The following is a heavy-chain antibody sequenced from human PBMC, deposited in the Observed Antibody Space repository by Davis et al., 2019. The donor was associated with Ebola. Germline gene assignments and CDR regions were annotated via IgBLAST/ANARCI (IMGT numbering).Heavy chain of an antibody. J-gene: IGHJ4*02. V-gene: IGHV3-21*03. Sequence: GESLKISCAASEFGFSSFIMNWVRQAPGKGLEWVSSISGSSAYIYYADSVKGRFTISRDNAKNSLYLQMNSLRAEDTALYYCASEQSGVAGDYWGQGTLVTVSS. CDR1: EFGFSSFI. D-gene: IGHD6-19*01. CDR3: ASEQSGVAGDY. CDR2: ISGSSAYI.